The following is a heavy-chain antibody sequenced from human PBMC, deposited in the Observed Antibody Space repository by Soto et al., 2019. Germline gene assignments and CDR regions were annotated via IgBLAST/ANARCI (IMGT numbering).Heavy chain of an antibody. V-gene: IGHV3-23*01. CDR2: FRTGGDDGTT. D-gene: IGHD1-1*01. CDR1: GFTLSSHS. J-gene: IGHJ4*02. CDR3: SKYFNSAPDSPYFDY. Sequence: GVSHRVSWAASGFTLSSHSMSWVCQAPGKGLEWVSGFRTGGDDGTTYYADSVKGRFTISRDNSKNTLFLQMNSLRAEDTAIYYCSKYFNSAPDSPYFDYWGQGTLVTVSS.